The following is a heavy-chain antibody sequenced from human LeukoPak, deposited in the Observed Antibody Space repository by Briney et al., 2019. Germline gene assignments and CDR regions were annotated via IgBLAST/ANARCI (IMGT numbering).Heavy chain of an antibody. J-gene: IGHJ4*02. Sequence: SGTLSLTCAVSGGSISSSNWWSWVRQPPGKGLEWIGEIYHSGSTNYNPSLKSRVTISVDKSKNQFSLKLSSVTAADTAVYYCASAVSSSSWYRGYYFDYWGQGTLVTVSS. CDR1: GGSISSSNW. CDR2: IYHSGST. V-gene: IGHV4-4*02. D-gene: IGHD6-13*01. CDR3: ASAVSSSSWYRGYYFDY.